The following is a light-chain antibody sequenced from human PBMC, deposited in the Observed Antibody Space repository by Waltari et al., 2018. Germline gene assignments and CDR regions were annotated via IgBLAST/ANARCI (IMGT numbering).Light chain of an antibody. CDR1: RGVGVN. CDR2: DAS. Sequence: VLTQSPATLYVSPGATATLSCRPSRGVGVNLAWYQQKPGQAPRLLIYDASKWATGIPARFSAAGSGTEFTLTIISLQSEDSAIYYCHQYNTWPPATFGQGTKLDI. CDR3: HQYNTWPPAT. J-gene: IGKJ2*01. V-gene: IGKV3-15*01.